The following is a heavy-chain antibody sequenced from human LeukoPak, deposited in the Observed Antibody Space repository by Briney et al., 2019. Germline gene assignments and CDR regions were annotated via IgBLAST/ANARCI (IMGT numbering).Heavy chain of an antibody. D-gene: IGHD2-21*02. CDR2: ISYDGSNK. J-gene: IGHJ3*02. Sequence: LTGGSLRLSCAASGFTFSSYGMHWVRQAPGKGLEWVAVISYDGSNKYYADSVKGRFTISRDNSKNTLYLQMNSLRAEDTAVYYCAKGTRGLYCGGDCYAFDIWGQGTMVTVSS. V-gene: IGHV3-30*18. CDR3: AKGTRGLYCGGDCYAFDI. CDR1: GFTFSSYG.